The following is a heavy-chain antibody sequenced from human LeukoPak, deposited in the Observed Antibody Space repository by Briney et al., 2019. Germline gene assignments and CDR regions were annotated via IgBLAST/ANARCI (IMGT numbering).Heavy chain of an antibody. CDR2: INPNSGGT. CDR3: ARRGPIKRIAAAGTPFDY. V-gene: IGHV1-2*02. Sequence: ASVKVSCKASGYTFTGYYMHWVRQAPGQGLEWMGWINPNSGGTNYAQKFKGRVAMTRDTSISTAYMELSRLRSDDTAVYYCARRGPIKRIAAAGTPFDYWGQGTLVTVSS. D-gene: IGHD6-13*01. CDR1: GYTFTGYY. J-gene: IGHJ4*02.